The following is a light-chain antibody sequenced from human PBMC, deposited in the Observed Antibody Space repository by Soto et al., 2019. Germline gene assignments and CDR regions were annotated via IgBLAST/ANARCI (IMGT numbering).Light chain of an antibody. V-gene: IGLV2-14*01. CDR3: TSYTTTSIVA. Sequence: QSALTQPASVSRSPGQSITISCTGTSSDVGGYNYVSWFQQHPGKAPKVMIYEVNNRPAGVSHRFSGSKSGNTASLTISGLQAEDEADYYCTSYTTTSIVAFGGGTKLTVL. CDR2: EVN. CDR1: SSDVGGYNY. J-gene: IGLJ2*01.